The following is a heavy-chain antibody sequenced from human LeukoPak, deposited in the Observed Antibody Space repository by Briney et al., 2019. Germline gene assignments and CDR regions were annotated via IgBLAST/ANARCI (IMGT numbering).Heavy chain of an antibody. D-gene: IGHD6-13*01. Sequence: ASVKVSCKASGYTFTSYGISWVRQAPGQGLEWMGWISAYNGNTNYAQKLQGRVTMTTDTSTSTAYMELRSLRSDDTAVYYCARDLGQQLVYYYYGMDVWGQGTTVTVSS. J-gene: IGHJ6*02. CDR1: GYTFTSYG. CDR3: ARDLGQQLVYYYYGMDV. V-gene: IGHV1-18*01. CDR2: ISAYNGNT.